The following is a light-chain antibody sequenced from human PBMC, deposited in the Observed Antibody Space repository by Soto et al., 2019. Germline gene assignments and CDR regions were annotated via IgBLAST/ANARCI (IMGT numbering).Light chain of an antibody. CDR1: QSISTW. Sequence: DIQLTQSPSTLSASVGDRVSITCRASQSISTWLAWYQQKPGKAPKLLIFDASSLESRVSSRFSGRGSGTKFTLPISSLQPDDFASYYCQQYSTYPWTFGQGAKVEFK. CDR3: QQYSTYPWT. CDR2: DAS. V-gene: IGKV1-5*01. J-gene: IGKJ1*01.